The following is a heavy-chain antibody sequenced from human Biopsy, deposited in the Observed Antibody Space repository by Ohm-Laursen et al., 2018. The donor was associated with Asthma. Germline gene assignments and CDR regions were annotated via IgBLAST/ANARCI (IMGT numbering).Heavy chain of an antibody. Sequence: SETLSLTCGVSGGYTGSSDHHWAWIRQAPGKGLEWIGFVFWSGSTHYSRSLERRVSISIDTATNEFSMKLWSVTPADTAVYFCARVVSYGDIYFGIDVWGPGTTVPVS. D-gene: IGHD4-17*01. J-gene: IGHJ6*02. V-gene: IGHV4-30-4*01. CDR2: VFWSGST. CDR3: ARVVSYGDIYFGIDV. CDR1: GGYTGSSDHH.